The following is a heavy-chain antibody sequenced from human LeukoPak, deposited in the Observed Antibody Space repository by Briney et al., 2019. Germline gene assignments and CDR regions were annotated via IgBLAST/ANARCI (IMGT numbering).Heavy chain of an antibody. CDR3: AKDRDGSYDY. CDR2: IYHSGST. Sequence: GSLRLSCAASGFTFSSYEVNWVRQAPGKGLEWIGEIYHSGSTNYNPSLKSRVTISVDKSKNQFSLKLSSVTAADTAVYYCAKDRDGSYDYWGQGTLVTVSS. J-gene: IGHJ4*02. V-gene: IGHV4-4*02. CDR1: GFTFSSYEV. D-gene: IGHD1-26*01.